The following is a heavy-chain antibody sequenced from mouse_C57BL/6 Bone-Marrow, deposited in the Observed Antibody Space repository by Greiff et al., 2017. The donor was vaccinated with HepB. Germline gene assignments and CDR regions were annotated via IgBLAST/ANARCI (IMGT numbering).Heavy chain of an antibody. V-gene: IGHV1-59*01. CDR3: ARPIYDGYYGFDY. J-gene: IGHJ2*01. CDR2: IDPSDSYT. D-gene: IGHD2-3*01. CDR1: GYTFTSYW. Sequence: QVQLKQSGAELVRPGTSVKLSCKASGYTFTSYWMHWVKQRPGQGLEWIGVIDPSDSYTNYNQKFKGKATLTVDTSSSTAYMQRSSLTSEDSAVYYCARPIYDGYYGFDYWGQGTTLTVSS.